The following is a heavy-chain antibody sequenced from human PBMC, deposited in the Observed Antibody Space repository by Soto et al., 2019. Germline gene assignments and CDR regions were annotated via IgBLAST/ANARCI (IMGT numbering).Heavy chain of an antibody. D-gene: IGHD3-22*01. J-gene: IGHJ6*02. CDR2: ISYDGSNK. CDR1: GFTFSSYG. V-gene: IGHV3-30*18. Sequence: QVQLVESGGGVVQPGRSLRLSCAASGFTFSSYGMHWVRQAPGKGLEWVAVISYDGSNKYYADSVKGRFTISRDNSKNTLYLQINSLRAEDTAVYYCAKMSPLQVVVVIPPPYYYYGMDVWGQGTTVTVSS. CDR3: AKMSPLQVVVVIPPPYYYYGMDV.